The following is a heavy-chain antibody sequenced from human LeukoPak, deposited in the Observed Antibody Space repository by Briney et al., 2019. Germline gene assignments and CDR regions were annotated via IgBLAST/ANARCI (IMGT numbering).Heavy chain of an antibody. CDR1: GFTFSNYY. J-gene: IGHJ4*02. V-gene: IGHV3-11*01. D-gene: IGHD3-10*01. CDR3: ARADFVAVRGSEEDFDY. Sequence: GGSLRLSCKVSGFTFSNYYMSWIRQAPGKGLEWISYISNSANTVYYADSVKGRFTISRHNAENSLFLQMNSLRAEDTAVYFCARADFVAVRGSEEDFDYWGQGALVTVSS. CDR2: ISNSANTV.